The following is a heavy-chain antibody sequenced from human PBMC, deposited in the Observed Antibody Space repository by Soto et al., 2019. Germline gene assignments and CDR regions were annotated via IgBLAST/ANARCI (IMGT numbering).Heavy chain of an antibody. CDR3: AREGRSISYDF. Sequence: QVQLVQSGAEVKKPGSSVKVSCKSSGGTFSTYGINWVRQAPGQGLEWMGMIIPNFGTPTYAQKFRGRVSITADESTITAYMELSSLTSADTAFYYCAREGRSISYDFWGQGTLVTVSS. CDR1: GGTFSTYG. D-gene: IGHD6-13*01. J-gene: IGHJ4*02. CDR2: IIPNFGTP. V-gene: IGHV1-69*18.